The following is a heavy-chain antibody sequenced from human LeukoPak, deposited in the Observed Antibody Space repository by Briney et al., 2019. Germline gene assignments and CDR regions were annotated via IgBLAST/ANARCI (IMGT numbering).Heavy chain of an antibody. CDR1: GLTVSNNY. CDR3: AKVGEQQLADY. D-gene: IGHD6-13*01. V-gene: IGHV3-66*02. CDR2: IYSGGGT. J-gene: IGHJ4*02. Sequence: GGSLRLSCAASGLTVSNNYMSWVRQAPGKGLEYISVIYSGGGTFYSGSVRGRFTISRDDSKNTLYLQMNSLRGEDTAVYYCAKVGEQQLADYWGQGTLVTVSS.